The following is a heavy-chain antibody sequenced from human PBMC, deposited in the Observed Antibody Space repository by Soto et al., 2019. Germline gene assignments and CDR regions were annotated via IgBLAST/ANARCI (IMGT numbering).Heavy chain of an antibody. CDR1: GGSISSGDYY. D-gene: IGHD4-17*01. CDR3: ARGVTTEGIRFDP. J-gene: IGHJ5*02. CDR2: IYYSGST. V-gene: IGHV4-30-4*01. Sequence: SETLSLTCTVSGGSISSGDYYWSWIRQPPGKGLEWIGYIYYSGSTYYNPSLKSRVTISVDTSKNQFSLKLSSVTAADTAVYYCARGVTTEGIRFDPWGQGTLVTVSS.